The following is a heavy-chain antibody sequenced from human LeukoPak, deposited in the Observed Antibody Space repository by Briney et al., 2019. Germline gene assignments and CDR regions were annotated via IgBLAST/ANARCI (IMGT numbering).Heavy chain of an antibody. CDR2: ISSSSRYA. CDR1: GFTFSDYY. V-gene: IGHV3-11*05. Sequence: PGGSLRLSCAASGFTFSDYYMSWIRQAPGKGLEWVPDISSSSRYANYADSVKGRFTISRDNAKKSLYLQMNSLRAEDTAVYYCTRDKQQLDDYWGQGTLVTVSS. D-gene: IGHD1-1*01. CDR3: TRDKQQLDDY. J-gene: IGHJ4*02.